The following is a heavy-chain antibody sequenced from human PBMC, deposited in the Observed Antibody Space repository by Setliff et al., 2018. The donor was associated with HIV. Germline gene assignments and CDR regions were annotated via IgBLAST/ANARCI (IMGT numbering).Heavy chain of an antibody. J-gene: IGHJ6*02. V-gene: IGHV4-59*01. Sequence: PSVTLSLTCKVSGAPISSYYWNWIRQPPGKGLEWIGYIYNSGYSNSKPSLKSRVTISLDTSKNQFSLKLSSVTAADTAVYYCARGDGYRANDAYYDTGMDVWGQGITVTVSS. CDR3: ARGDGYRANDAYYDTGMDV. CDR2: IYNSGYS. D-gene: IGHD5-12*01. CDR1: GAPISSYY.